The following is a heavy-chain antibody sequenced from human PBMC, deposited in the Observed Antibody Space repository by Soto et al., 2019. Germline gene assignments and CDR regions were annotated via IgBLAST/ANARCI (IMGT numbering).Heavy chain of an antibody. Sequence: GGALRLSCAASGFTFSSYAMSWVRQAPGKGLDWVSAISVSVGSTYYADSVKGRFTISRDNSKNTLYLQMNSLRAEDTAVYYCAKEPSRGYSYGRTDYWGQGTLVTVSS. V-gene: IGHV3-23*01. J-gene: IGHJ4*02. CDR3: AKEPSRGYSYGRTDY. CDR2: ISVSVGST. CDR1: GFTFSSYA. D-gene: IGHD5-18*01.